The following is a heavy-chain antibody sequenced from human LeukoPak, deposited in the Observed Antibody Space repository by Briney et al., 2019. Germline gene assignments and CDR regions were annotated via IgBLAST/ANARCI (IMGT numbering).Heavy chain of an antibody. V-gene: IGHV3-66*02. Sequence: GGSLRLSCAASGFTVSSNYMSWVRQAPGKGLEWVSVIYSGGSTYYADSVKGRFTISRDNSKNTLYLQMNSLRAEDTAVYYCAREGIAAAGVIDYWGQGTLATVSS. D-gene: IGHD6-13*01. CDR2: IYSGGST. CDR3: AREGIAAAGVIDY. J-gene: IGHJ4*02. CDR1: GFTVSSNY.